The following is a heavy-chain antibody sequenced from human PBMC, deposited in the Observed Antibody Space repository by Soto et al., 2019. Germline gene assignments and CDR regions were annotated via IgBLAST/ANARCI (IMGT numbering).Heavy chain of an antibody. J-gene: IGHJ3*02. V-gene: IGHV5-51*01. CDR3: ARRYCSGDSCYSGGFDI. CDR2: IYPGDSDT. CDR1: GYSFNSYW. D-gene: IGHD2-15*01. Sequence: GESLKISCKGSGYSFNSYWIGWVRQMSGKGLEWMGIIYPGDSDTRYSPSFQGQVTISADKSISTAYLQWSSLKASDTAMYYCARRYCSGDSCYSGGFDIWGQGTMVTVS.